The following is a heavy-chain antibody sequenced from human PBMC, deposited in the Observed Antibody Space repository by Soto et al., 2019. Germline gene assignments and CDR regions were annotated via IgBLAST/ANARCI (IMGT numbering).Heavy chain of an antibody. D-gene: IGHD3-10*01. V-gene: IGHV1-2*02. CDR3: AAQIGGVHYYHHMDV. CDR1: GYTFTGYF. CDR2: INPNSGDT. J-gene: IGHJ6*02. Sequence: QLQLVQSGAEVKKPGASVKVSCKSSGYTFTGYFMHWLRQAPGHGLEWMGWINPNSGDTNYGQKFQGRVTMTRDTSISTAYMELTGLTSDDTAVYYCAAQIGGVHYYHHMDVWGQGTSVIVSS.